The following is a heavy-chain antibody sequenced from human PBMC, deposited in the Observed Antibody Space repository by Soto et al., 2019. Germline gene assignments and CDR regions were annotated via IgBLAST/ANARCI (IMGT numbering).Heavy chain of an antibody. Sequence: PSETLSLTCTVSGGSISSSSYYWGWIRQPPGKGLEWIGSIYYSGSTYYNPSLKSRVTISVDTSKNQFSLKLSSVTAADTAVYYCARLHYDILTGYYLFDYWGQGTLVTVSS. J-gene: IGHJ4*02. V-gene: IGHV4-39*01. D-gene: IGHD3-9*01. CDR3: ARLHYDILTGYYLFDY. CDR1: GGSISSSSYY. CDR2: IYYSGST.